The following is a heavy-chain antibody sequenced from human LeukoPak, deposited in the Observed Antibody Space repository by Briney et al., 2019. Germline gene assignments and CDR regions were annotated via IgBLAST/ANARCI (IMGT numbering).Heavy chain of an antibody. CDR2: ISSSSSYI. V-gene: IGHV3-21*04. Sequence: GGSLRLSCAASGFTFSSYSMNWVRQAPGKGLEWVSSISSSSSYIYYADSVKGRFTISRDNSKNTLYLQMNSLRAEDTAVYYCAKSKDFWSAPDYWGQGTLVTVSS. J-gene: IGHJ4*02. D-gene: IGHD3-3*01. CDR3: AKSKDFWSAPDY. CDR1: GFTFSSYS.